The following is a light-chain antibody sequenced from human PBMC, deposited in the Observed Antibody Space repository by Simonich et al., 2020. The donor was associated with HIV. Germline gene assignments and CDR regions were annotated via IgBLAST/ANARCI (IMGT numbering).Light chain of an antibody. CDR2: EGS. J-gene: IGLJ2*01. CDR3: SSYTSSAIVV. V-gene: IGLV2-14*02. CDR1: SSDVGSYNL. Sequence: QSALTQPASVSGSPGQSITISCPGTSSDVGSYNLVSWYQQHPGKAPQLIIYEGSKRPSGVSKRFSGSKSGNTASLTISGLQGEDEADYYCSSYTSSAIVVFGGGTKLTVL.